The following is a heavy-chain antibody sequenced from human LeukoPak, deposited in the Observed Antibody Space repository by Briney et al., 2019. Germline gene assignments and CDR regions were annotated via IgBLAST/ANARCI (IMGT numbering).Heavy chain of an antibody. J-gene: IGHJ4*02. D-gene: IGHD3-10*01. Sequence: SETLSLTCAVYGGSFSGYYWSWIRQPPGKGLEWIGEINHSGSTNCNPSLKSRVTISVDTSKNQFSLKLSSVTAADTAVYYCARGGEGNYGSGRRGPGIDYWGQGTLVTVSS. V-gene: IGHV4-34*01. CDR2: INHSGST. CDR1: GGSFSGYY. CDR3: ARGGEGNYGSGRRGPGIDY.